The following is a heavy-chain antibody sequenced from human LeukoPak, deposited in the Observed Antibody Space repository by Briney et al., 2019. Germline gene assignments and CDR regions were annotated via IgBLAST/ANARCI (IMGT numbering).Heavy chain of an antibody. Sequence: GESLKISCKGSGYSFTSYWIGWVRQMPGKGLEWMGIIYPGDSDTSYSPSFQGQVTISADKSISTAYLQWSSLKASDTAMYYCARTPRYSSSWFHTNWFDPWGQGTLVTVSS. V-gene: IGHV5-51*01. D-gene: IGHD6-13*01. CDR1: GYSFTSYW. J-gene: IGHJ5*02. CDR3: ARTPRYSSSWFHTNWFDP. CDR2: IYPGDSDT.